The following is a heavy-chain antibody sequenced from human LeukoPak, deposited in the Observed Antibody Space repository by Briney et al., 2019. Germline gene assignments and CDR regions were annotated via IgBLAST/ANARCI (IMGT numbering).Heavy chain of an antibody. Sequence: PSETLSLTCTVSGDSINSNNYYWSWIRQPPGKGLEWIGEINHSGSTNYNPSLKSRVTISVDTSKNQFSLKLSSVTAADTAVYYCARSGRVGSLLYYYYYGMDVWGQGTTVTVSS. J-gene: IGHJ6*02. CDR3: ARSGRVGSLLYYYYYGMDV. CDR2: INHSGST. V-gene: IGHV4-39*07. CDR1: GDSINSNNYY. D-gene: IGHD1-26*01.